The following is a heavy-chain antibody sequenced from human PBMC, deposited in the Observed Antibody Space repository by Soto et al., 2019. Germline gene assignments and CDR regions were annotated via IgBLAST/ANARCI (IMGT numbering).Heavy chain of an antibody. CDR2: ISAYNGNT. D-gene: IGHD4-17*01. CDR1: GYTFTSYG. J-gene: IGHJ5*02. V-gene: IGHV1-18*01. CDR3: ARFSATVTTGDWFDP. Sequence: QVQLVQSGAEVKKPGASVKVSCKASGYTFTSYGISWVRQAPGQGLEWMGWISAYNGNTNYAQKLQGRVTMTTDTSTSTAYMELRSLRSDDTDVYYCARFSATVTTGDWFDPWGQGTLVTVSS.